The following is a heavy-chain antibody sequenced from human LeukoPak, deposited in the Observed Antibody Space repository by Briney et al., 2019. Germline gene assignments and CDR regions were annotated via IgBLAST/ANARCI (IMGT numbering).Heavy chain of an antibody. D-gene: IGHD1-26*01. CDR2: IYYIGST. CDR3: TRTLSGSSEAFDI. V-gene: IGHV4-39*01. CDR1: VGSISSAIYN. Sequence: NPSETLSLTCTVSVGSISSAIYNGGWIRQPPGKGRELIGNIYYIGSTYYNPSLKSRVTISVDTSKNQFSLKVFSLTAADTAVYYCTRTLSGSSEAFDIWGQGTMVTVSS. J-gene: IGHJ3*02.